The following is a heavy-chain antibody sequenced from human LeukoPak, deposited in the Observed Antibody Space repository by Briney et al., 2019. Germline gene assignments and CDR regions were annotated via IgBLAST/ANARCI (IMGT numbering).Heavy chain of an antibody. CDR2: INPYSGGT. Sequence: ASVKVSCTASGYTFTDYYMHWVRQAPGQGLEWMGRINPYSGGTNYAQKFQGGVTMTRDTSIATIYMELSRLRFNDTAVYYCARAGSYGPTDAFDIWGQGTMVTVSS. D-gene: IGHD3-10*01. V-gene: IGHV1-2*06. J-gene: IGHJ3*02. CDR1: GYTFTDYY. CDR3: ARAGSYGPTDAFDI.